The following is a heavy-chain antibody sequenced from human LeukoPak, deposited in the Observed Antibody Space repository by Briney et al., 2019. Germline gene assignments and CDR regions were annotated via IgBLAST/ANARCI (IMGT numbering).Heavy chain of an antibody. CDR3: VRDWRSRISYLDY. D-gene: IGHD3-3*01. CDR2: ISAYNGNT. J-gene: IGHJ4*02. V-gene: IGHV1-18*01. CDR1: GYTFGSYG. Sequence: GASVRVSCKTSGYTFGSYGISWVRQAPGQGLEWMGWISAYNGNTNYAQKFQGRVTMTTDTSTSTAYMELRSLRSDDTAVYYCVRDWRSRISYLDYWGQGTLVTVSS.